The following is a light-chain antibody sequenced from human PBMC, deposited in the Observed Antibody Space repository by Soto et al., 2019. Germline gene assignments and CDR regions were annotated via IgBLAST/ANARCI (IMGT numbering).Light chain of an antibody. V-gene: IGKV1-39*01. CDR2: AAS. J-gene: IGKJ3*01. Sequence: DIQMTQSPSSLSASVGDRVTITCRASQSISSYLNWYQQKPGKAPKLLIYAASSLQSGVPSRFSGSGSGTDFTPTISSLQPEDFATYYCQQSYSTRLTFGPGTKVDIK. CDR1: QSISSY. CDR3: QQSYSTRLT.